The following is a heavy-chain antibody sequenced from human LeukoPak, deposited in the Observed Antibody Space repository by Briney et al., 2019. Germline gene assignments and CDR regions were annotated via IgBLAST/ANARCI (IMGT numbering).Heavy chain of an antibody. Sequence: GGSLRLSCAASGLTFSSHWMNWARQAPGKGLEWVASINLNGNVNYYVDSVKGRFTISRDNAKNSLYLQMSNLRAEDTAVYFCARGGGLDVWGQGATVTVSS. CDR2: INLNGNVN. D-gene: IGHD3-16*01. CDR1: GLTFSSHW. J-gene: IGHJ6*02. V-gene: IGHV3-7*03. CDR3: ARGGGLDV.